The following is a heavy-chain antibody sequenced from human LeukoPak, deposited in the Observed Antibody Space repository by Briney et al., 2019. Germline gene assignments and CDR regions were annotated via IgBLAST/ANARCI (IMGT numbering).Heavy chain of an antibody. CDR1: GFTFSTYS. V-gene: IGHV3-21*01. CDR2: IRSGSTYI. Sequence: GGSLRLSCAASGFTFSTYSMHWVREAPGKGLEWVSSIRSGSTYINYADSVKGRFTISRDDAKNSLYLQMNSLRAEDTAVYYCARDGIFDYWGQGTLVTVSS. J-gene: IGHJ4*02. CDR3: ARDGIFDY.